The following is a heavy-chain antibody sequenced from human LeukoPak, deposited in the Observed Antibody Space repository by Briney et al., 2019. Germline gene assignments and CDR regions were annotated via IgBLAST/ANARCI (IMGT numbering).Heavy chain of an antibody. CDR1: GGSISSGVYY. CDR2: IYYSGST. Sequence: SQTLSLTCTVSGGSISSGVYYWSWIRQHPGKGLEWIGYIYYSGSTYYNPSLKSRVTISVDTSKNQFSLKLSSVTAADTAVYYCARGPAGDYTLLGWFDPWGQGTLVTVSS. CDR3: ARGPAGDYTLLGWFDP. D-gene: IGHD4-17*01. J-gene: IGHJ5*02. V-gene: IGHV4-31*03.